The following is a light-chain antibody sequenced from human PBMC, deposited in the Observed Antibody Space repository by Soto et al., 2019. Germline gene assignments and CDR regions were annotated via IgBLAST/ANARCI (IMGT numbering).Light chain of an antibody. J-gene: IGKJ1*01. V-gene: IGKV3-11*01. Sequence: EIVLTQSPATLSLSPGERATLSCRASQSISLSLAWYQQKPGQAPRLLIYDASERASAVPARFSGSGSGTDFTPTISSLEPEDFAVYYCQERAGWPPWTFGQGTKVDIK. CDR3: QERAGWPPWT. CDR1: QSISLS. CDR2: DAS.